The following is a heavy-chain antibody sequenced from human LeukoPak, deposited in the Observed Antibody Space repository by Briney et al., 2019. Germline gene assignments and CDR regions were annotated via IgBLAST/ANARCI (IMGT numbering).Heavy chain of an antibody. J-gene: IGHJ4*02. D-gene: IGHD3-22*01. CDR3: AKRPSYYYDSSALSYYFDY. V-gene: IGHV3-23*01. CDR1: GFTFSSYA. CDR2: ISGSGRST. Sequence: GGSLRLSCAASGFTFSSYAMSWVRQAPGKGLEWVSAISGSGRSTYYADSVKGRFTISRDNSKNTLYLQMNGLRAEDTAVYYCAKRPSYYYDSSALSYYFDYWGQGTLVTVSS.